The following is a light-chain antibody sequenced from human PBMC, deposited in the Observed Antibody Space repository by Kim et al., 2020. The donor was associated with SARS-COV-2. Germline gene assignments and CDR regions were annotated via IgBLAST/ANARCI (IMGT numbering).Light chain of an antibody. CDR3: QAWGTGIWV. CDR1: SGHSSYA. Sequence: QPVLTQSPSASASLGASVELTCTLSSGHSSYAIAWHQQQPEKGPRYLMKLNSDGSHSKGDGIPDRFSGSSSGAERYLTISSLQSEDEADYYCQAWGTGIWVFGGGTQLTVL. V-gene: IGLV4-69*01. J-gene: IGLJ3*02. CDR2: LNSDGSH.